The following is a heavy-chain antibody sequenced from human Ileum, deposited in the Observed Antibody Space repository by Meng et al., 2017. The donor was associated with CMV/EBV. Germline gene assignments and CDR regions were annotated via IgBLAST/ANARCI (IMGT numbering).Heavy chain of an antibody. CDR1: GYTYTNYG. J-gene: IGHJ1*01. CDR3: ARVTNPEYFEH. CDR2: VSAYDGDT. Sequence: VQLVQAGAEVKKPGASVKVPCKASGYTYTNYGISWVRQAPGQGLEWIGWVSAYDGDTNYAQKVKGRVTMTTDTSTTTAYMELRSLRSDDTAIYYCARVTNPEYFEHWGQGTLVTVSS. V-gene: IGHV1-18*04.